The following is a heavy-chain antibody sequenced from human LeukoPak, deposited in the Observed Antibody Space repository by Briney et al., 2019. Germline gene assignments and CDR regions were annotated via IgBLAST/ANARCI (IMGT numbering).Heavy chain of an antibody. J-gene: IGHJ6*03. V-gene: IGHV1-2*02. CDR3: ARGYSSGWSTGYYYYYMDV. CDR1: GYTFTGYY. Sequence: ASVKVSCKASGYTFTGYYMHWVRQAPGQGLEWMGWINPNSGGTNYAQKFQGRVTMTRDTSISTAYMELSRLRSDDTAVYYCARGYSSGWSTGYYYYYMDVWGKGTTVTISS. CDR2: INPNSGGT. D-gene: IGHD6-19*01.